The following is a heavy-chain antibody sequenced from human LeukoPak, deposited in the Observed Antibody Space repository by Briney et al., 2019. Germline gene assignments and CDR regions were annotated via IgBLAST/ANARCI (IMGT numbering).Heavy chain of an antibody. CDR3: ASLYGSGKRWVDP. J-gene: IGHJ5*02. V-gene: IGHV3-72*01. CDR2: TRNKANSYTT. Sequence: LSLTCAVHGGSFSDHYMDWVRQVPGKGLEWVGRTRNKANSYTTEYAASVKGRFTISRDDSKNSLYLQMNSLKTEDTAVYYCASLYGSGKRWVDPWGQGTLVTVSS. D-gene: IGHD3-10*01. CDR1: GGSFSDHY.